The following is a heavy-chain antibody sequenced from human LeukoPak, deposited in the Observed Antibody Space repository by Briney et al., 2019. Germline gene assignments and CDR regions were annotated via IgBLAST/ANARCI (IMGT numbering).Heavy chain of an antibody. D-gene: IGHD3-22*01. Sequence: SQTLSLTCTVSGGSISSGDYYWSWIRQPPGKGLEWIGYIYYSGSTYYNPSLKSRVTISVDTSKNQFSLKLSFVTAADTAVYYCASLHYYDSSGYYNWGQGTLVTVSS. CDR2: IYYSGST. CDR1: GGSISSGDYY. V-gene: IGHV4-30-4*01. J-gene: IGHJ4*02. CDR3: ASLHYYDSSGYYN.